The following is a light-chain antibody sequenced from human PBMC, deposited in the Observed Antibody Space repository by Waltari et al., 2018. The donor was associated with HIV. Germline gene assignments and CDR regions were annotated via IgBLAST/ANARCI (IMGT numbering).Light chain of an antibody. J-gene: IGLJ3*02. V-gene: IGLV2-18*02. CDR1: SSDIGSFEH. CDR2: GVS. CDR3: ISYRSSITLL. Sequence: QSALTQPPSVSGSPGQSVTISCIGTSSDIGSFEHVSWFQQPPGSAPNLLIFGVSNRPSGVPDRFSGSKSCNTASLTISGLQAEDEADYYCISYRSSITLLFGGGTKLTVL.